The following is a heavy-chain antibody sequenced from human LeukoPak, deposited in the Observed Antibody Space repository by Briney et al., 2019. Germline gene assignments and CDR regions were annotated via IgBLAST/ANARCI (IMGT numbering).Heavy chain of an antibody. J-gene: IGHJ4*02. Sequence: GGSLRLSCAASGFTFDDYAMHWVRQAPGKGLEWVSGISPSGGITYYADSVKGRFTISRDNAKNSLYLQMNSLRAEDTAVYYCARDVYYGSGSPRLDYWGQGTLVTVSS. CDR3: ARDVYYGSGSPRLDY. CDR2: ISPSGGIT. D-gene: IGHD3-10*01. V-gene: IGHV3-23*01. CDR1: GFTFDDYA.